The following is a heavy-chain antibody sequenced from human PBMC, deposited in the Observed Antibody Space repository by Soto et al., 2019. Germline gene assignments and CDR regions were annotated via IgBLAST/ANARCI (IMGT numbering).Heavy chain of an antibody. V-gene: IGHV5-51*01. CDR1: GYSFTNYW. CDR2: IYPGDSDI. CDR3: AILTSYIHSRGYYNRHDAFDI. D-gene: IGHD3-22*01. J-gene: IGHJ3*02. Sequence: PGESLKISCKGSGYSFTNYWIGWVRQMPGKGLERMRIIYPGDSDISYSPSFQGQVIISADKSISTAYLQWSSLKASDTAMYYCAILTSYIHSRGYYNRHDAFDIWGQGAMVTVSS.